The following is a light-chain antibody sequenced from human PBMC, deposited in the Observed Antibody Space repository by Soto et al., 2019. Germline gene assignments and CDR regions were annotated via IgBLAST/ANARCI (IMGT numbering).Light chain of an antibody. J-gene: IGKJ4*01. CDR3: QQSSSTPLLT. CDR1: QSINSF. CDR2: AAS. Sequence: DIQMTQSPSSLSASVGDRVTITCRASQSINSFLNWYQQKPGKAPKLLIYAASNLQSGVPSRFSASASGTDFTLTISSLLPEDFATYYCQQSSSTPLLTFGGGTKVEIK. V-gene: IGKV1-39*01.